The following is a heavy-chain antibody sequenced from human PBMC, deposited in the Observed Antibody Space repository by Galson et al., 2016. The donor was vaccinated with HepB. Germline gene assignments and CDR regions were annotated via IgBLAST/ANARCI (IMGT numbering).Heavy chain of an antibody. CDR3: AKVRRIRSTAGMDV. V-gene: IGHV3-7*03. CDR2: IYQDGSEK. D-gene: IGHD2-15*01. Sequence: SLRLSCAASRFTLSYFYMSWVRQAPRKGLEWVANIYQDGSEKSYVDSVKGRFTISRDNAKNSLYLQMNSLRVEDTAFYYCAKVRRIRSTAGMDVWGQGTTVTVSS. J-gene: IGHJ6*02. CDR1: RFTLSYFY.